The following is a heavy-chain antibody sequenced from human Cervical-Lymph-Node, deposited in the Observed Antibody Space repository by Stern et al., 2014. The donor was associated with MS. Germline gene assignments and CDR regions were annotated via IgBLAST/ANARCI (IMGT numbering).Heavy chain of an antibody. V-gene: IGHV2-5*02. CDR1: GFSLTTGGAG. J-gene: IGHJ3*02. D-gene: IGHD6-6*01. Sequence: HITLKESGPTLVKPTQTLTLTCTFSGFSLTTGGAGVGWIRQPPGKALEWLALIYWDDDRRYSPSLTSRLTIAKDTSKNQVVLTMTNMDPVDTGTYYCAHIKALSTFDIWGQGTTVTVSS. CDR3: AHIKALSTFDI. CDR2: IYWDDDR.